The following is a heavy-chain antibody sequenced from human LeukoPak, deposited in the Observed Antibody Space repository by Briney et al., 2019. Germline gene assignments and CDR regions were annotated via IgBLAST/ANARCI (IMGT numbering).Heavy chain of an antibody. CDR1: GGSITSGGYY. CDR2: LSYSGRT. V-gene: IGHV4-31*03. CDR3: ARKNDYGASYYIDI. Sequence: PSETLSLTCTVSGGSITSGGYYWNWIRQSPGKSLEWIGFLSYSGRTNYNPSLKSRLSMSVDTSKNQFSLRLNSVTAADTAVYYCARKNDYGASYYIDIWGKGTAVTVSS. D-gene: IGHD4-17*01. J-gene: IGHJ6*03.